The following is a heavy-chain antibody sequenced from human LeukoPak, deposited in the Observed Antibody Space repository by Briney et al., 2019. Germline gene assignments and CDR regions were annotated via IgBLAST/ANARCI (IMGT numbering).Heavy chain of an antibody. D-gene: IGHD6-19*01. CDR3: ARISTAVAGGDY. Sequence: GGSLRLSCAASGFTFSSSWMSWVRQAPGKGLEWVANIKKDGSEKYYVDSVKGRFTISRDNAKNSVYLQMDSLIVEDTAVYYCARISTAVAGGDYWGQGTLVTVSS. J-gene: IGHJ4*02. CDR2: IKKDGSEK. CDR1: GFTFSSSW. V-gene: IGHV3-7*01.